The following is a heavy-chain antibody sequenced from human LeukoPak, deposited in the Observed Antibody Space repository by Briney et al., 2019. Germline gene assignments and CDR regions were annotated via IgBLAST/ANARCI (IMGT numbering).Heavy chain of an antibody. D-gene: IGHD6-6*01. CDR1: GYTFTGYY. J-gene: IGHJ4*02. CDR2: INPNSGGT. V-gene: IGHV1-2*02. Sequence: ASVKVSCKASGYTFTGYYMHWVRQAPGQGLEWMGWINPNSGGTNYAQKFQGRVTMTRDTSTSTAYMELRSLRSDDTAVYYCAREHPVAARLLGYWGQGTLVTVSS. CDR3: AREHPVAARLLGY.